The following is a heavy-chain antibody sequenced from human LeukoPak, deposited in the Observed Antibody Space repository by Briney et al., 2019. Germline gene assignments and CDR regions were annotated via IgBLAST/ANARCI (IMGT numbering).Heavy chain of an antibody. J-gene: IGHJ2*01. CDR3: AREAEGLGYCSGGRCYDWYFDI. V-gene: IGHV1-69*01. Sequence: GSSVTVSCKASGGTFTSYAISWVRQAPGQGLEWMGGIIPFFGTTEYAQKFQGRATFTADESTSTAYMELSSLKSDDTAVYFCAREAEGLGYCSGGRCYDWYFDIWGRGTLVTVSS. CDR1: GGTFTSYA. CDR2: IIPFFGTT. D-gene: IGHD2-15*01.